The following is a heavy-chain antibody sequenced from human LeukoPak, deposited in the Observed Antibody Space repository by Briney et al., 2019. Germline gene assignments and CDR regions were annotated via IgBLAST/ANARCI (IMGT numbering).Heavy chain of an antibody. J-gene: IGHJ4*02. V-gene: IGHV4-59*12. CDR2: IYYSGST. CDR3: ARRGWTIFGVVIIPYYFDY. D-gene: IGHD3-3*01. Sequence: SETLSLTCTVSGGSISSYYWSWIRQPPGKGLEWIGYIYYSGSTNYNPSLKSRVTISVDTSKNQFSLKLSSVTAADTAVYYCARRGWTIFGVVIIPYYFDYWGQGTLVTVSS. CDR1: GGSISSYY.